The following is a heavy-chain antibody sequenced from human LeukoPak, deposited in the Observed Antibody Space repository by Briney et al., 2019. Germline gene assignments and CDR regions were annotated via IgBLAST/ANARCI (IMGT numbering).Heavy chain of an antibody. V-gene: IGHV1-2*02. Sequence: ASVKVSCKASGYTFTDYYMHWVRQAPGQGFEWMGWINPNDGDTNYAQKFQGRVTMTRDTSISTAHMEVSRLRSDDTAVYYCARANFLYCSSSTCLFDYWGQGTLVTVS. CDR3: ARANFLYCSSSTCLFDY. J-gene: IGHJ4*02. CDR2: INPNDGDT. D-gene: IGHD2-2*01. CDR1: GYTFTDYY.